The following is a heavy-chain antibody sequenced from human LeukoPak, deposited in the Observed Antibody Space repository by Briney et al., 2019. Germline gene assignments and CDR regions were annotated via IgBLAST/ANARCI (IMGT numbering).Heavy chain of an antibody. Sequence: GASVKVSCKASGYTFTSYAMHWVRQAPGQRLEWMGWINAGNGNTKYSQKFQGRVTITRDTSASTAYMELSSLRSEDTAVYYCARGPGIAAAGTWWYFDLWGRGTLVTVSS. D-gene: IGHD6-13*01. J-gene: IGHJ2*01. V-gene: IGHV1-3*01. CDR2: INAGNGNT. CDR1: GYTFTSYA. CDR3: ARGPGIAAAGTWWYFDL.